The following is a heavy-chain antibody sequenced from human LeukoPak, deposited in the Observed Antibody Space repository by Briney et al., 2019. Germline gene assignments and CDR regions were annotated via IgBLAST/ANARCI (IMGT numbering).Heavy chain of an antibody. CDR1: GFTFSDHW. V-gene: IGHV3-7*03. Sequence: PGGSLRLSCTPSGFTFSDHWMTWVRQAPGQGLEWVASINQGGIVKYYVDSLKGRLTISRDNTQNSLYLQMNSLRAEDTAVYYCARLKIRWPPIYFDSWGQGTLVTVSS. D-gene: IGHD3-3*01. CDR2: INQGGIVK. J-gene: IGHJ4*02. CDR3: ARLKIRWPPIYFDS.